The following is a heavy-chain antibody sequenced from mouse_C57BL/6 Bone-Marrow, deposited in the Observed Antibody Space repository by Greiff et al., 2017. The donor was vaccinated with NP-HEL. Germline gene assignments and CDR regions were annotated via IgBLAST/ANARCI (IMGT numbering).Heavy chain of an antibody. V-gene: IGHV1-54*01. Sequence: QVQLKQSGAELVRPGTSVKVSCKASGYAFTNYLIEWVKQRPGQGLEWIGVINPGSGGTNYNEKFKGKATLTADKSSSTAYMQLSSLTSEDSAVYFCARGYYSNFDWYFDVWGTGTTVTVSS. CDR2: INPGSGGT. J-gene: IGHJ1*03. CDR3: ARGYYSNFDWYFDV. D-gene: IGHD2-5*01. CDR1: GYAFTNYL.